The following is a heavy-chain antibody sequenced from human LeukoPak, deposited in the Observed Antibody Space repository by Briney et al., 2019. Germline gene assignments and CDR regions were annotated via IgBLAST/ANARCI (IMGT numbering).Heavy chain of an antibody. CDR2: INHSGST. V-gene: IGHV4-34*01. CDR1: GGSFSGYY. J-gene: IGHJ4*02. Sequence: PSETLSLTCAVYGGSFSGYYWSWIRQPPGKGLEWIGEINHSGSTNYNPSLKSRVTISVDTSKNQFSLKLSSVTAADTAVYYCAGKKHRVRGGPYFDYWGQGTLVTVSS. D-gene: IGHD3-10*01. CDR3: AGKKHRVRGGPYFDY.